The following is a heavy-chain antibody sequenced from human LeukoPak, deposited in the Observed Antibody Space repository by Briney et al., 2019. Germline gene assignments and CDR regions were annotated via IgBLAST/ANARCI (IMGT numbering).Heavy chain of an antibody. V-gene: IGHV4-34*01. CDR1: GGSFNDYY. CDR2: ISPTGST. J-gene: IGHJ6*04. D-gene: IGHD1-1*01. CDR3: ARQRIFDV. Sequence: SETLSLTCTVYGGSFNDYYWNWIRQPPGKGLEWISEISPTGSTNYNPSLKSRVTISVDTSRRQFSLKVSSVTAADTAVYYCARQRIFDVWGKGTTVTVSS.